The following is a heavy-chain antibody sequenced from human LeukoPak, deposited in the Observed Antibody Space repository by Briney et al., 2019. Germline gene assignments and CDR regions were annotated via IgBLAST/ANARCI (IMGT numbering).Heavy chain of an antibody. CDR2: INHSGSS. V-gene: IGHV4-34*01. Sequence: PSGTLSLTCAVYGGSFSGYYCSWIRQPPGKGLEWIGEINHSGSSNYNPSLKSRVTISVDTSKNQFSLKLSSVTAADTAVYYCARAGRTTIFGVVSTHDMDVWGKGTTVTVSS. CDR1: GGSFSGYY. J-gene: IGHJ6*03. CDR3: ARAGRTTIFGVVSTHDMDV. D-gene: IGHD3-3*01.